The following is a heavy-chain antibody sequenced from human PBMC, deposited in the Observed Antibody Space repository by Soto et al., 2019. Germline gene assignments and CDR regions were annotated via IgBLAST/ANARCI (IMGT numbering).Heavy chain of an antibody. CDR2: ISYDGSNK. CDR3: ARDSYCSSTSCSTDYYYYYGMDV. J-gene: IGHJ6*02. CDR1: GFTFSSYA. D-gene: IGHD2-2*01. Sequence: PGGSLRLSCAASGFTFSSYAMHWVRQAPGKGLEWVAVISYDGSNKYYADSVKGRFTISRDNPKNTLYLQMNSLRAEDTAVYYCARDSYCSSTSCSTDYYYYYGMDVWGQGTTVTVSS. V-gene: IGHV3-30-3*01.